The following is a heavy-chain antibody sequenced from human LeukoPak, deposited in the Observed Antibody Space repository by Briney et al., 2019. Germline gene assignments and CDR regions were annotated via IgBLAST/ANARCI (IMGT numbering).Heavy chain of an antibody. CDR1: GYTFTGYY. CDR3: AGGLRVISRRQGDNY. D-gene: IGHD3-22*01. V-gene: IGHV1-2*02. CDR2: INPNSGGT. J-gene: IGHJ4*02. Sequence: GASVKVSCKASGYTFTGYYMHWVRQAPGQGLEWMGWINPNSGGTNYAQKFQGRVTMTRDTSISTAYMELIRLRSDDTAVYYCAGGLRVISRRQGDNYWGQGPLVTVSS.